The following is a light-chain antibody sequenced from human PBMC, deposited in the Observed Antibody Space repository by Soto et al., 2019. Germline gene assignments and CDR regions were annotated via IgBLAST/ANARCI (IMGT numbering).Light chain of an antibody. V-gene: IGKV3-11*01. J-gene: IGKJ4*01. CDR2: DAS. Sequence: EVVLPQSPATLSLSPGERATLSCRASQSVYQYLAWYQQKPRQAPRLLIYDASTRATGIPARFSGTGSGTDFTLTISSLEPEDFAVYYCQQRYSWPPLTFGGGTKVEIK. CDR1: QSVYQY. CDR3: QQRYSWPPLT.